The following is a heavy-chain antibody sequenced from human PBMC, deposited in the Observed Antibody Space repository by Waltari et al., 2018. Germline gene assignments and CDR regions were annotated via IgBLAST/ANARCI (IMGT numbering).Heavy chain of an antibody. CDR2: ISFDGVNK. Sequence: CQASGFIFSNYGMHWVGQAPGKGLEWLAVISFDGVNKRYADSVKGRFTISRDNSKNTLFLVRNSLTTDDTGVYLWAKASRHSGQDNWFDPWGHGAPVTVSS. J-gene: IGHJ5*02. D-gene: IGHD2-15*01. CDR3: AKASRHSGQDNWFDP. CDR1: GFIFSNYG. V-gene: IGHV3-30*18.